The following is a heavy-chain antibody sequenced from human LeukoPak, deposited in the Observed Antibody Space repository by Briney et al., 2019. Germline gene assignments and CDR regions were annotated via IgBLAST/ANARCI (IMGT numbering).Heavy chain of an antibody. CDR1: GGSISSSSYY. J-gene: IGHJ5*02. D-gene: IGHD2-2*01. CDR3: ARTTDPPIVVVPAAMGFDP. V-gene: IGHV4-39*01. CDR2: IYYSGST. Sequence: SETLSLTCTVSGGSISSSSYYWGWIRQPPGKGLEWIGSIYYSGSTYYNPSLKSRVTISVDTSKNQFPLKLSSVTAADTAVYYCARTTDPPIVVVPAAMGFDPWGQGTLVTVSS.